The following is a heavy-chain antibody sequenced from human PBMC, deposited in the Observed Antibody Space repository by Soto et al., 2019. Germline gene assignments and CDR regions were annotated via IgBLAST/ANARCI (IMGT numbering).Heavy chain of an antibody. CDR2: IKQDGSEK. Sequence: GGSLRLSCAASGFTFSSYWMSWVRQAPGKGLEWVANIKQDGSEKYYVDSVKGRFTISRDNAKNSLYLQMNSLRAEDTAVYYCARGGKGRRLAHYDFWSGRGMDVWGQGTTVTVSS. J-gene: IGHJ6*02. CDR3: ARGGKGRRLAHYDFWSGRGMDV. D-gene: IGHD3-3*01. CDR1: GFTFSSYW. V-gene: IGHV3-7*05.